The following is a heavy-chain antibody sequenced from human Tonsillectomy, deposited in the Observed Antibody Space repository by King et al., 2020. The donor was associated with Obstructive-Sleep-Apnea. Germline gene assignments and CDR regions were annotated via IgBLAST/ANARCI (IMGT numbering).Heavy chain of an antibody. CDR2: IRSKAYGGTT. CDR3: TRERIQLWLRYYYYGMDV. CDR1: GFTFGDYA. D-gene: IGHD5-18*01. V-gene: IGHV3-49*03. Sequence: VQLVESGGGLVQPGRSLRLSCTASGFTFGDYAMSWFRQAPGKGLEWVGFIRSKAYGGTTEYAASVKGRFTISRDDSKSIAYLQMNSLKTEDTAVYYCTRERIQLWLRYYYYGMDVWGQGTTVTVSS. J-gene: IGHJ6*02.